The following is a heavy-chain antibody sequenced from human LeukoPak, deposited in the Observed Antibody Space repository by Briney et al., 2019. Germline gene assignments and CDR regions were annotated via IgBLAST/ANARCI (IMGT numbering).Heavy chain of an antibody. CDR2: ISHSGYS. CDR3: AKFGSDAFDI. CDR1: GGSISSGGYY. Sequence: SQTLSLTCSVSGGSISSGGYYWNWVRQLPEKGLEWLGYISHSGYSYYNPSLKSRLTISADTSKNQFSLRVTSVTAADTAVYYCAKFGSDAFDIWGQGAMVTVSS. D-gene: IGHD3-10*01. V-gene: IGHV4-31*03. J-gene: IGHJ3*02.